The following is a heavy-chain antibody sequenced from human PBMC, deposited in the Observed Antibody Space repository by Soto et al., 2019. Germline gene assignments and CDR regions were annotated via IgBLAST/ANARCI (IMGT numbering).Heavy chain of an antibody. CDR3: RHGYTQYFES. J-gene: IGHJ4*02. V-gene: IGHV3-15*07. Sequence: GGSLELSCAVSGFTLTNIGMNWIRQAPGEGPGGVGLIRSVSDGGTANYAAPVKGRFTISRDDSENTLYLQMNSLKTEDTAVYYCRHGYTQYFESWGQGT. CDR1: GFTLTNIG. D-gene: IGHD5-18*01. CDR2: IRSVSDGGTA.